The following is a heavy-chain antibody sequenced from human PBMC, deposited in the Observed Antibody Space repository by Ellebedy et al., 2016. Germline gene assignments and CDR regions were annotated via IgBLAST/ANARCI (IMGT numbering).Heavy chain of an antibody. V-gene: IGHV4-39*07. CDR2: IYYSGST. J-gene: IGHJ4*02. CDR3: ARDFPYDSSGYYYKN. CDR1: GGSISSSSYY. D-gene: IGHD3-22*01. Sequence: SETLSLXXSVSGGSISSSSYYWGWIRQPPGKGLEWIGSIYYSGSTYYNPSLKSRVTISVDTSKNQFSLKLSSVTAADTAVYYCARDFPYDSSGYYYKNWGQGTLVTVSS.